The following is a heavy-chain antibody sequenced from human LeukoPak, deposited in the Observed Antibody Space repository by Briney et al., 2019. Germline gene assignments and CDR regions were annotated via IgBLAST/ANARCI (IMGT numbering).Heavy chain of an antibody. J-gene: IGHJ3*02. CDR3: ASFPLYYYDSSGYYRDAFDI. D-gene: IGHD3-22*01. CDR1: GYTFTGYY. CDR2: INPNSGGT. V-gene: IGHV1-2*02. Sequence: GASVKVSCKASGYTFTGYYMHWVRQAPGQGLEWMGWINPNSGGTNYAQKFQGRVTMTRDTSISTAYMELSRLRSDDTAVYYCASFPLYYYDSSGYYRDAFDIWGQGAMVTVSS.